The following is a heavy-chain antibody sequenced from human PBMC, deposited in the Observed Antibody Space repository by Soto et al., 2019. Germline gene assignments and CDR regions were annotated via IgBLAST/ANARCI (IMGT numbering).Heavy chain of an antibody. Sequence: PGESLKISCKGSGYKFIDYWIGWVRQVPGKGLEWMGSIYPGDFDIKYGPSFQGQVTISADKSITTVYLQWSGLKASDTGIYYCVRPDSTGYYEYWGQGTLVTVSS. D-gene: IGHD3-22*01. J-gene: IGHJ4*02. CDR1: GYKFIDYW. CDR3: VRPDSTGYYEY. CDR2: IYPGDFDI. V-gene: IGHV5-51*01.